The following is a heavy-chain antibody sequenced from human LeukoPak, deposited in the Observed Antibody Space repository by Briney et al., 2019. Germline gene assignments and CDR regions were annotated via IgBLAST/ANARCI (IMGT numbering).Heavy chain of an antibody. CDR3: ARERYYGMDV. CDR1: GFTFSMYW. J-gene: IGHJ6*02. V-gene: IGHV3-74*01. Sequence: PGGSLRLSCGASGFTFSMYWMHWVRHAPGEGPVWVSRITSDGSTTIYADSVKGRFTVSRDNSKNTLYLQMNSLRAEDTAVYYCARERYYGMDVWGQGTTVTVSS. CDR2: ITSDGSTT.